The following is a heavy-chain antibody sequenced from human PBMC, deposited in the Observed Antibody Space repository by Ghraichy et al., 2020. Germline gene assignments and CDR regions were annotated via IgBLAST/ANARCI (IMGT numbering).Heavy chain of an antibody. V-gene: IGHV1-2*04. Sequence: ASVKVSCKASGYTFTGYYMHWVRQAPGQGLEWMGWINPNSGGTNYAQKFQGWVTMTRDTSISTAYMELSRLRSDDTAVYYCARGEDISSPDYNYYGMDVWGQGTTVTVSS. CDR2: INPNSGGT. CDR1: GYTFTGYY. J-gene: IGHJ6*02. CDR3: ARGEDISSPDYNYYGMDV. D-gene: IGHD3-3*02.